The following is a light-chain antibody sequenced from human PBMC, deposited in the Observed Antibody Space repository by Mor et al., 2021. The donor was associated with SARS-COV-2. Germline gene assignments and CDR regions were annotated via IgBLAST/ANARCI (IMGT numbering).Light chain of an antibody. Sequence: PSSLSASLGDTVTITCRASQSISTYLNWYQQKPGKAPKLLIYEASTLQSGVPSRFSGSGSGTDFTLTINSLQPEDFASYSCQQSFRTPYTFGQG. CDR1: QSISTY. CDR3: QQSFRTPYT. CDR2: EAS. J-gene: IGKJ5*01. V-gene: IGKV1-39*01.